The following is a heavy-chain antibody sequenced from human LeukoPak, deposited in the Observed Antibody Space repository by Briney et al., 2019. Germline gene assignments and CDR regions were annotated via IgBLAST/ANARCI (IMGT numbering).Heavy chain of an antibody. Sequence: PSETLSLTCTVSGGSISSSSYSWGWIRQPPGKGLEWIGSIYYSGTTYYNPSLKSRVTISVDTSKIQFSLKLSSVAATDTAVYFCARLRFEFWSGYTHPYFDYWGQGTLVTVPS. CDR2: IYYSGTT. V-gene: IGHV4-39*01. D-gene: IGHD3-3*01. J-gene: IGHJ4*02. CDR3: ARLRFEFWSGYTHPYFDY. CDR1: GGSISSSSYS.